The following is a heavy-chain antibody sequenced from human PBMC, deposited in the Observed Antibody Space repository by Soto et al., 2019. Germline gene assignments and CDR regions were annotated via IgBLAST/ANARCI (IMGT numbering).Heavy chain of an antibody. CDR2: TRNKANSYTT. CDR1: GFTFSDHY. D-gene: IGHD2-2*01. Sequence: GGSLRLSCAASGFTFSDHYMDWVRQAPGKGLEWVGRTRNKANSYTTEYAASVKGRFTISRDDSKNSLYLQMNSLKTEDTAVYYCARAGRVYCSSTSCYYYYGMDVWGQGTMVTVSS. CDR3: ARAGRVYCSSTSCYYYYGMDV. V-gene: IGHV3-72*01. J-gene: IGHJ6*02.